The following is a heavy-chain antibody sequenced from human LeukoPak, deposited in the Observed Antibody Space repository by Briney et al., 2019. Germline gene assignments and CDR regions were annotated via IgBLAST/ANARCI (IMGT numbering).Heavy chain of an antibody. V-gene: IGHV4-4*07. CDR3: ATQTGRFDP. CDR1: GGSISSYY. J-gene: IGHJ5*02. Sequence: SETLSLTCTVSGGSISSYYWSWIRQPAGKGLEWIGRIYTSGSTNYNPSLKSRVTISVDTSKNQFSLRLISVTAAYSAVNYCATQTGRFDPWGQGTLVTVSS. CDR2: IYTSGST.